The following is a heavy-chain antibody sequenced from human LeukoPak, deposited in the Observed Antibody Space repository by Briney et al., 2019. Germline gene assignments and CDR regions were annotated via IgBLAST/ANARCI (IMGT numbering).Heavy chain of an antibody. J-gene: IGHJ3*02. V-gene: IGHV3-30-3*01. Sequence: GGSLRLSCAASGFTFSYHAMHWVRQAPGKGLEGVAATSYDGTNKYYADSVKGRFTISRDNSKNTLYLQMDSLRTEDTAVYYCAREGYSSGSAGGFDIWGQGTLVTVSS. CDR3: AREGYSSGSAGGFDI. CDR2: TSYDGTNK. CDR1: GFTFSYHA. D-gene: IGHD6-19*01.